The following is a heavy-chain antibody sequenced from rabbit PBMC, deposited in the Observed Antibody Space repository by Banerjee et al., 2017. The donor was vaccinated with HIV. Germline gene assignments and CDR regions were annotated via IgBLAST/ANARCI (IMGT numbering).Heavy chain of an antibody. V-gene: IGHV1S45*01. CDR1: GFDFSGNA. D-gene: IGHD4-1*01. CDR3: ARDLAGVIGWNFNL. CDR2: IVYDGNI. J-gene: IGHJ4*01. Sequence: QEQLEESGGDLVKPEGSLTLTCTASGFDFSGNAMCWVRQAPGKGPEWIGYIVYDGNIYYASWAKGRFTISKASWTTVTLQMTSLTAADTASYFCARDLAGVIGWNFNLWGPGTLVTVS.